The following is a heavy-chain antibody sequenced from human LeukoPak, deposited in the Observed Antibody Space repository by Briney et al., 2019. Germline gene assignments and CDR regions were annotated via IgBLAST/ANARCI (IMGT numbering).Heavy chain of an antibody. CDR3: ARGDLHGSGSLHYYYYYYMDV. CDR1: GYSISSGYY. V-gene: IGHV4-38-2*02. CDR2: IYFSGNT. Sequence: SETLSLTCTVSGYSISSGYYWGWIRQPPGKGLEWIGNIYFSGNTYYNPSLKSRVTISLDTSKNQFSLKLTSVTAADTAVYYCARGDLHGSGSLHYYYYYYMDVWGKGTTVTVSS. J-gene: IGHJ6*03. D-gene: IGHD3-10*01.